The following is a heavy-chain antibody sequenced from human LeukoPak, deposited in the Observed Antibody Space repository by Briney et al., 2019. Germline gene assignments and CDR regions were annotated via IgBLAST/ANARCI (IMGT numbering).Heavy chain of an antibody. D-gene: IGHD2-2*01. CDR3: ARDLINGMAPAAL. CDR2: ISGSGGST. J-gene: IGHJ4*02. V-gene: IGHV3-23*01. Sequence: GGSLRLSCAASGFTFSSYAMSWVRQAPGKGLEWVSAISGSGGSTYYADSVKGRFTISRDNSKNTLYLQMNSLRADDTGVYYCARDLINGMAPAALWGQGTLVTVSS. CDR1: GFTFSSYA.